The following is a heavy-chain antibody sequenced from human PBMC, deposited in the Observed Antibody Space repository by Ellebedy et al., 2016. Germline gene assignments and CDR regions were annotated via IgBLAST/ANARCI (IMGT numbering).Heavy chain of an antibody. D-gene: IGHD3-10*01. V-gene: IGHV1-69*10. J-gene: IGHJ4*02. Sequence: SVKVSCKSSGDTFTDYAFSWVRQAPGQGLEWMGLIIPILGTTTYAQKFQGRVTITADKSTSTTDMELSSLRSEDTAVYYCAGADDTAYYGTTPYSDYWGQGTPVTVSS. CDR2: IIPILGTT. CDR1: GDTFTDYA. CDR3: AGADDTAYYGTTPYSDY.